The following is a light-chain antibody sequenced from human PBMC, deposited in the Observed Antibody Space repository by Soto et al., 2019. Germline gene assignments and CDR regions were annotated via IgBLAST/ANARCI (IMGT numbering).Light chain of an antibody. CDR2: KAS. CDR1: QSLNNW. V-gene: IGKV1-5*03. J-gene: IGKJ1*01. Sequence: DIQMTQFPSTLSASVGDRVTNTCRASQSLNNWLAWYQQKPGNAPKLLIYKASNLESGVPSRFSGSGSGTEFTLTISSLQPDDLATYYCQQYNSYSWTFGQGTKVEIK. CDR3: QQYNSYSWT.